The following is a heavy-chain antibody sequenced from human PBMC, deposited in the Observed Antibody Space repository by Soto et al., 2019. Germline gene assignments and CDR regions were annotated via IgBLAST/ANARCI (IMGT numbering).Heavy chain of an antibody. D-gene: IGHD4-17*01. J-gene: IGHJ4*02. CDR3: ARCHDYGDLPYYFDY. V-gene: IGHV1-69*13. CDR2: IIPIFGTA. CDR1: GGTFSSYA. Sequence: GASVKVSCKASGGTFSSYAISWVRQAPGQGLEWMGGIIPIFGTANYAQKFQGRVTITADESTSTAYMELSSLRSEDTAVYYCARCHDYGDLPYYFDYWGQGTLVTVSS.